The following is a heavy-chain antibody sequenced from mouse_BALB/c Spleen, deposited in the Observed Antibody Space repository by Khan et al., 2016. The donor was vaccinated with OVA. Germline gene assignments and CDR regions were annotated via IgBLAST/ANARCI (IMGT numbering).Heavy chain of an antibody. D-gene: IGHD1-1*01. CDR3: ARQGAYGSRYGWFAY. V-gene: IGHV1-77*01. J-gene: IGHJ3*01. CDR1: GYTFTDSY. CDR2: IYPGSSYT. Sequence: QVQLQQSGAELARPGVSVKLSCKASGYTFTDSYINWVKQRTGQGLEWIGEIYPGSSYTYYNAKFKAKATLTADKSSSTAYMQLSNLTSEDSAVYFCARQGAYGSRYGWFAYWGQGTLVTVSA.